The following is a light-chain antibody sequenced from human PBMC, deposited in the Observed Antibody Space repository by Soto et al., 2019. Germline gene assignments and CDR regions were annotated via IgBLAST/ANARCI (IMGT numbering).Light chain of an antibody. Sequence: EIVMTQSQATLSVSPGERATLSCRASQSVSSNLAWYQQKPGQAPRLLIYGASTRATGIPARFSGSGSETEFTLTISSLQSEDFAVYYCQQYNNWPPGAFGQGTKVEIK. V-gene: IGKV3-15*01. J-gene: IGKJ1*01. CDR1: QSVSSN. CDR2: GAS. CDR3: QQYNNWPPGA.